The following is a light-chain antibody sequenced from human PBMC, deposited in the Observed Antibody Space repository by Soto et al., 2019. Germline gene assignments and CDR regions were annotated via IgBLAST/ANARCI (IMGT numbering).Light chain of an antibody. CDR2: GAS. CDR3: QQYDDWPPWT. CDR1: QSVSTN. V-gene: IGKV3-15*01. Sequence: EIVMTQSPATLSVSPGERATLSCRASQSVSTNLAWYQQKPGQAPILLIYGASTRAAGVPARFSGSGSGTEFTLTISSLQSEDFAVYSCQQYDDWPPWTFGQGTEVELK. J-gene: IGKJ1*01.